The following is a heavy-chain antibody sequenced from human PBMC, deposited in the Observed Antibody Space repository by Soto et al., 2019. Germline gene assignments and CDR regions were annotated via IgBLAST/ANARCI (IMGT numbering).Heavy chain of an antibody. Sequence: ASVKVSCKTSGGTFSSYAISWVRQAPGQGLEWMGWISAYNENTNFAQKLQGRVSLTTDTSSTTAYMELRSLTSDDTAVYYCARDLVPGYTGFSDYWGQGTLVTVSS. CDR3: ARDLVPGYTGFSDY. D-gene: IGHD5-12*01. CDR2: ISAYNENT. J-gene: IGHJ4*02. CDR1: GGTFSSYA. V-gene: IGHV1-18*01.